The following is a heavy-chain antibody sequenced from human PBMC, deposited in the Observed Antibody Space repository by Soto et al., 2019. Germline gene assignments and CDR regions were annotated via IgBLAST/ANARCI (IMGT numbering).Heavy chain of an antibody. Sequence: SGFTFSSYAMTWVRQAPGEGLEWVSVISDSGVSTYYADSVKGRFTISRDNSKNTLYLQMNSLRAEDTAVYYCAKDRTGPSPSTYYYYYGLDVWGQGTTVTVSS. CDR1: GFTFSSYA. V-gene: IGHV3-23*01. D-gene: IGHD6-6*01. CDR2: ISDSGVST. CDR3: AKDRTGPSPSTYYYYYGLDV. J-gene: IGHJ6*02.